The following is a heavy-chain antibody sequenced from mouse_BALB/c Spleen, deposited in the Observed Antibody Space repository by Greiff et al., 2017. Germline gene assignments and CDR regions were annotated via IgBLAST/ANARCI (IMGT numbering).Heavy chain of an antibody. D-gene: IGHD2-3*01. CDR2: INPSNGGT. CDR1: GYTFTSYY. V-gene: IGHV1S81*02. Sequence: VQLQQPGAELVKPGASVKLSCKASGYTFTSYYMYWVKQRPGQGLEWIGGINPSNGGTNFNEKFKSKATLTVDKSSSTAYMQLSSLTSEDSAVYYCTRYDGYLAWFAYWGQGTLVTVSA. J-gene: IGHJ3*01. CDR3: TRYDGYLAWFAY.